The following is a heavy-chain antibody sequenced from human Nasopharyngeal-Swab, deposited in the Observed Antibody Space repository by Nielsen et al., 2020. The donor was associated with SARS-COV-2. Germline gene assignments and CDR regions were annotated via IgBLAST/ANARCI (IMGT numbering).Heavy chain of an antibody. Sequence: GGSLRLSCAASGFTFNNYNFNWVRQAPGKGLEWVSSIGRYGTDIFHADSVKGRFSVFRDAANKSIYLQMRSLRAEDTAVYYCARGTVFGVANGMDVWGQGTTVTVSS. CDR3: ARGTVFGVANGMDV. D-gene: IGHD3-3*01. CDR1: GFTFNNYN. CDR2: IGRYGTDI. J-gene: IGHJ6*02. V-gene: IGHV3-21*01.